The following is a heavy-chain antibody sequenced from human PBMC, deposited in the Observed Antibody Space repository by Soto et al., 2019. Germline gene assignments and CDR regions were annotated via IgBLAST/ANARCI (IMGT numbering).Heavy chain of an antibody. CDR1: GFSLSTSGVG. V-gene: IGHV2-5*02. J-gene: IGHJ4*02. CDR3: AHRGIAVAGPVFDY. Sequence: QITLKESGPTLVKPTQPLTLTCTFSGFSLSTSGVGVGWIRQPPGKALEWLALIYWADDKRSSPSLKSRLTIAKDTSKNQVVLTMTNMDPVDTDTYYCAHRGIAVAGPVFDYWGQGTLVTVSS. D-gene: IGHD6-19*01. CDR2: IYWADDK.